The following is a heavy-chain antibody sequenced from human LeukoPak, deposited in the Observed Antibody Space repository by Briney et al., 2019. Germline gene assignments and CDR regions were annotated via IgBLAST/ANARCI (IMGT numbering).Heavy chain of an antibody. V-gene: IGHV4-4*07. Sequence: SETLSLTCTVSGGSISSYYWSWIRQPAGKGLEWIGRIYTSGSTNYNPSLKSRVTMSVDTSKNQFSLKLSPMTAADTAVYYCARVGFYDSSGYFDYWGQGTLVTVSS. CDR2: IYTSGST. D-gene: IGHD3-22*01. CDR1: GGSISSYY. CDR3: ARVGFYDSSGYFDY. J-gene: IGHJ4*02.